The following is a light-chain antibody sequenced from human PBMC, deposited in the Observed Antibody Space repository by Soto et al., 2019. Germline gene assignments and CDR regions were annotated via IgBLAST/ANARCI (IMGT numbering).Light chain of an antibody. Sequence: EIVLTQSPATLSLSPGERATLSCRASQSISSHLAWYQQKPGQAPRLLIYDASNRAPGIPPRFSGSGSGTDFTLTISSLEPEDCAVYYCQQRSNWPLTFGGGTKVEIK. CDR1: QSISSH. CDR2: DAS. J-gene: IGKJ4*01. V-gene: IGKV3-11*01. CDR3: QQRSNWPLT.